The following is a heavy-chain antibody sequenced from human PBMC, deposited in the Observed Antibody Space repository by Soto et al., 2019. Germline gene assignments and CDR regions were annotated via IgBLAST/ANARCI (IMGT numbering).Heavy chain of an antibody. J-gene: IGHJ6*03. Sequence: QVQLQESGPGLVKPSQTLSLTCTVSGGSISSGGYYWSWIRQHPGKGLEWIGYIYYSGSTYYNPSLKSCVTISVDTSKNQFSLKLSSVTAADTAVYYCAREYGSGLYYYMDVWGKGTTVTVSS. CDR3: AREYGSGLYYYMDV. CDR1: GGSISSGGYY. CDR2: IYYSGST. D-gene: IGHD3-10*01. V-gene: IGHV4-31*03.